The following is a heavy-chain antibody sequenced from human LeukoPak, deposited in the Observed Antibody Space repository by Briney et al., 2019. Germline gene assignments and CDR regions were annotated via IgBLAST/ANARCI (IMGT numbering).Heavy chain of an antibody. D-gene: IGHD2-21*01. V-gene: IGHV3-7*01. CDR1: GFTFSSNW. J-gene: IGHJ4*02. CDR3: ARGRDLLN. Sequence: GGSLRLSCAASGFTFSSNWMSWVRQAPGKGLEWAATINQDESEKYYADSVKGRFTISRDNAKNSLYLQMNSLRADDSGVYYCARGRDLLNWGQGTLVTVSS. CDR2: INQDESEK.